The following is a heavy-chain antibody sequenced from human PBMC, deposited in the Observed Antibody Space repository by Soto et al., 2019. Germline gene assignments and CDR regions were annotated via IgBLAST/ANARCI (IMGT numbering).Heavy chain of an antibody. CDR3: ARVAYGDYGVDV. CDR1: VDTFSRYA. J-gene: IGHJ6*02. V-gene: IGHV1-69*01. D-gene: IGHD4-17*01. Sequence: QVQLVQSGAEVKKPGSSVKVSCKASVDTFSRYAISWLRQAPGQGLEWMGGIIPTFGTPNYAQKFQGRVTIIADESTSTVYMEVSSLTSEDTAMYYCARVAYGDYGVDVWGQGTTVTVSS. CDR2: IIPTFGTP.